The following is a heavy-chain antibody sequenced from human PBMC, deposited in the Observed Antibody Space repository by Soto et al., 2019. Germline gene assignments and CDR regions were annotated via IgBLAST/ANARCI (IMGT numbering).Heavy chain of an antibody. J-gene: IGHJ6*02. Sequence: SETLSLTCAVYGGSFSVYDWSWIRLPPGKGLGWSGEINHSGSTNYNPSLKSRVTISVDTSKNQFSLKLSSVTAADTAVYYCARVVRALLWFGELLYYPKVGYGLDVWGQGTTVNVSS. V-gene: IGHV4-34*01. D-gene: IGHD3-10*01. CDR3: ARVVRALLWFGELLYYPKVGYGLDV. CDR1: GGSFSVYD. CDR2: INHSGST.